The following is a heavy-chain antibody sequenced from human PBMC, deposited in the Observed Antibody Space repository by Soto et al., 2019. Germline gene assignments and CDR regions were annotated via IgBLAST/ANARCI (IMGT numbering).Heavy chain of an antibody. CDR2: IFHGGST. Sequence: QLQLQESGSGLVKPSQTLSLTCAVSGGAISSGGYSWSWLRQPPGKGLEWVGYIFHGGSTYYNPSLKSRVTISVAGSKNHCSLELSSVTAADTAVYYCAREGGSGIPAWYFIVWGRGTLVTVSS. D-gene: IGHD1-26*01. J-gene: IGHJ2*01. CDR1: GGAISSGGYS. V-gene: IGHV4-30-2*01. CDR3: AREGGSGIPAWYFIV.